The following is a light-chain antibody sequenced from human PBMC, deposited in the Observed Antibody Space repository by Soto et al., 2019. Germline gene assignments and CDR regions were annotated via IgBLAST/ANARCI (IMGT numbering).Light chain of an antibody. V-gene: IGLV2-14*01. CDR2: DVS. CDR3: SSFTTSITYV. CDR1: SNDVGNYNH. Sequence: QSVLTQPASVSGSPGQSITISCTGTSNDVGNYNHVCWYQQEPGKAPKLMIYDVSNRPSGVSNRFSGYKSGNTASLTISGLQAEDEADYYCSSFTTSITYVFGTGTQLTVL. J-gene: IGLJ1*01.